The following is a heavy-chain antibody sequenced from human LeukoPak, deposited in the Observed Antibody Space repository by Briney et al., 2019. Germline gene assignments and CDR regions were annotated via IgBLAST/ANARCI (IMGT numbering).Heavy chain of an antibody. CDR2: IYDSGRT. Sequence: TLSLTCTVSDASISSGDYYWTWIRQPPGEGLEWIGYIYDSGRTDFNPSLKSRVTISVDRSKNQFSLKLSSVTAADTAVYYCARYSSSWSFDYWGQGTLVTVSS. V-gene: IGHV4-30-2*01. J-gene: IGHJ4*02. D-gene: IGHD6-13*01. CDR3: ARYSSSWSFDY. CDR1: DASISSGDYY.